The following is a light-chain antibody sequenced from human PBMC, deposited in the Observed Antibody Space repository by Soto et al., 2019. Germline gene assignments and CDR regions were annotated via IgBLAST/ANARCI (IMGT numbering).Light chain of an antibody. V-gene: IGLV2-14*03. J-gene: IGLJ2*01. Sequence: QSVLTQPASVSGSPGQSTTISCTGTSSDVGGYNEVSWYQQRPGKVPKLMIYDVTNRPSGVSNRFSGSKSGNTASLTISGLQAEEEAYYYCSSHAAGSTLIFGGGTKVTVL. CDR1: SSDVGGYNE. CDR2: DVT. CDR3: SSHAAGSTLI.